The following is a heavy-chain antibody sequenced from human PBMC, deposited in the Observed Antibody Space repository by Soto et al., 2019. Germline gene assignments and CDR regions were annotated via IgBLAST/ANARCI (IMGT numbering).Heavy chain of an antibody. Sequence: WGSLRLSCVASVFSLANYPMNWVRQTPGKGLEWISYSSPRGDTIYYADSVEGRFTISRDNARNSLSLHMSSLRDEDSALYYCAQGPHTNVGWTYYFESWGQGVTVTVSS. CDR2: SSPRGDTI. CDR1: VFSLANYP. D-gene: IGHD6-19*01. V-gene: IGHV3-48*02. J-gene: IGHJ4*02. CDR3: AQGPHTNVGWTYYFES.